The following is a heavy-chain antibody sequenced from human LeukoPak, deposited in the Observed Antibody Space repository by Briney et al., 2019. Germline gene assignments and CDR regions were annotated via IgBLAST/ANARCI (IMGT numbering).Heavy chain of an antibody. D-gene: IGHD3-3*01. Sequence: ASVKVSCKASGYTFTTYGISWVRQAPGQGLEWMGWISTYNGDTNYAQKLQGRVTMTADTSTSTTYMELRSLRSEDTAVYYCASPLKYFDSWSDSPPFDYWGQGTLVTASS. V-gene: IGHV1-18*01. CDR1: GYTFTTYG. CDR3: ASPLKYFDSWSDSPPFDY. J-gene: IGHJ4*02. CDR2: ISTYNGDT.